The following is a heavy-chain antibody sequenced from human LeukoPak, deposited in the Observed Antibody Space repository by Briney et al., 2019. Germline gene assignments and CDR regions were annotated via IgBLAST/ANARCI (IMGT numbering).Heavy chain of an antibody. CDR2: IYYSGST. CDR3: ARVLRGGNTIYAFDI. Sequence: SETLSLTCTVSGGSISSSSYYWSWIRQHPGKGLEWIGYIYYSGSTYYNPSLKSRITISVDTSKNQFSLKLSSVTAADTAVYYCARVLRGGNTIYAFDIWGQGTMVTVSS. J-gene: IGHJ3*02. D-gene: IGHD4-23*01. V-gene: IGHV4-31*03. CDR1: GGSISSSSYY.